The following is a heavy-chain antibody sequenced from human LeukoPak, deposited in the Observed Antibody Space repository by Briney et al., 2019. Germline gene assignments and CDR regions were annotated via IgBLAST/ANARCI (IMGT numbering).Heavy chain of an antibody. J-gene: IGHJ4*02. CDR1: GCSFGSYW. Sequence: WGSLRLSCAASGCSFGSYWLHWIRRAPGKGLMWVSRINSDGRGTKYADSVKGRFTISRDNAKNTLYLQMSSLTAEDTAVYHCARGLYESSAHTLGLWGQGTLVTVSS. D-gene: IGHD3-22*01. CDR3: ARGLYESSAHTLGL. V-gene: IGHV3-74*03. CDR2: INSDGRGT.